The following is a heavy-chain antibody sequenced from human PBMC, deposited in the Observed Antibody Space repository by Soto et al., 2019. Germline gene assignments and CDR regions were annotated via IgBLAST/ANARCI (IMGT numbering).Heavy chain of an antibody. CDR2: ISHSGST. CDR3: ASGRYYTWTV. Sequence: TLSLTCAVYGGSFSDHFWSWIRQPPGKGLEWIGEISHSGSTKYNPSLKSRVTISVDTSKNQFSLKLSSVTAADTAVYYCASGRYYTWTVGGQGTLVTVSS. D-gene: IGHD3-22*01. J-gene: IGHJ4*02. CDR1: GGSFSDHF. V-gene: IGHV4-34*01.